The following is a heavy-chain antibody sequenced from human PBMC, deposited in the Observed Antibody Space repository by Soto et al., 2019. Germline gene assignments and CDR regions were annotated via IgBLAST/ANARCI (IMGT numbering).Heavy chain of an antibody. Sequence: EVQLVESGGGLVQPGGSLRLSCAASGFTFSTCWMMWVRQAPGKGLEWVANINQDGSGRYYVDSVKGRFTISRDNAKNSLYLQMNSLRAEDTAVYFCVKDNRGSYWGQGTLVTVSS. J-gene: IGHJ4*02. CDR3: VKDNRGSY. CDR1: GFTFSTCW. D-gene: IGHD3-10*01. CDR2: INQDGSGR. V-gene: IGHV3-7*01.